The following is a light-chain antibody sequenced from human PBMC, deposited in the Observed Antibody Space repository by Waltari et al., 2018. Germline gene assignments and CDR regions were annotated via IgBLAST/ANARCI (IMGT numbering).Light chain of an antibody. J-gene: IGKJ2*01. Sequence: EIVLTQSPATLSLSPGERATLSCRASQSVSSYLACYQQKPGQAPRLLIYDASTRATGIPATFSGSGSGTDFTRTISSLVPEDFAVYYCRQRSNWPPYTFGQGTKLEIK. V-gene: IGKV3-11*01. CDR2: DAS. CDR1: QSVSSY. CDR3: RQRSNWPPYT.